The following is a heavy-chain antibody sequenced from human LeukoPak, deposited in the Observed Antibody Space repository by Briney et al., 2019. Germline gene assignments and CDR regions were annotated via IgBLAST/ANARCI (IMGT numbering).Heavy chain of an antibody. V-gene: IGHV5-51*01. D-gene: IGHD6-6*01. CDR3: ARRSSSEF. J-gene: IGHJ4*02. CDR2: INPGNSDT. Sequence: GESLKISCKGSGYSLSNYWIGWVRQMPGKGLEWMAIINPGNSDTKYNPAFQGQVTISADKSISTAYLQWGSLKASDSAMYYCARRSSSEFWGQGTLVTVSS. CDR1: GYSLSNYW.